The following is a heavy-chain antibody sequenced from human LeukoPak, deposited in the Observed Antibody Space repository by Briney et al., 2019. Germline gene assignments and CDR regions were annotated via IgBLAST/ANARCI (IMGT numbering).Heavy chain of an antibody. CDR2: IYYSGST. Sequence: SETLSLTCTVSGGSISSYYWSWIRQPPGKGLEWIGYIYYSGSTNYNPSLKRRVTISVDTSKNQFSLKLSSVTAADTAMYYCARVEQLPHYYYGMDVWGQGTTVTVSS. J-gene: IGHJ6*02. CDR1: GGSISSYY. V-gene: IGHV4-59*01. D-gene: IGHD6-6*01. CDR3: ARVEQLPHYYYGMDV.